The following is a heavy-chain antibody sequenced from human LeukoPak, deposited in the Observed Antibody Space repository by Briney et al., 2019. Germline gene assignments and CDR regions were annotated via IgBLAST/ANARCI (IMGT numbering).Heavy chain of an antibody. D-gene: IGHD2-2*01. CDR1: GYTFTGFY. V-gene: IGHV1-2*02. J-gene: IGHJ5*02. Sequence: GASVKVSCKASGYTFTGFYIHWVRQAPGLGLEWMGWINPNSGDTKYAQKFQGRVTMTRDTSISTASMEMRRLRSDDTAVYYCARGDGGEYCSSPSCPDWFDPWGQGTLVTVSS. CDR2: INPNSGDT. CDR3: ARGDGGEYCSSPSCPDWFDP.